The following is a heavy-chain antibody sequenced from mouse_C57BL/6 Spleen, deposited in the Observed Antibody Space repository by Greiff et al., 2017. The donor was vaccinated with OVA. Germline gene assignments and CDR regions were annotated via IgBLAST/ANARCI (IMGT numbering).Heavy chain of an antibody. CDR1: GYTFTSYW. V-gene: IGHV1-64*01. D-gene: IGHD2-4*01. J-gene: IGHJ4*01. CDR2: IHPNSGST. Sequence: QVQLQQPGAELVKPGASVKLSCKASGYTFTSYWMHWVKQRPGQGLEWIGMIHPNSGSTNYNEKFKSKATLTVDKSSSTAYMQLSSLTYEDSAVYDCARRNEYEERGDAMDYWGQGTSVTVSS. CDR3: ARRNEYEERGDAMDY.